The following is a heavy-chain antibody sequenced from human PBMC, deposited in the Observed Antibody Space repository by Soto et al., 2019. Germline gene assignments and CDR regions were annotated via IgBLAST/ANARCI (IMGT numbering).Heavy chain of an antibody. CDR3: ARIRSDYDILTGYYYSYRDV. J-gene: IGHJ6*03. D-gene: IGHD3-9*01. CDR2: IFSNDEK. CDR1: GFSLSNARMG. V-gene: IGHV2-26*01. Sequence: QVTLKESGPVLVKPTETLTLTCTVSGFSLSNARMGVSWIRQPPGKALEWLAHIFSNDEKSYSTSLKGRLTLSKDTYKSQLVLTMTNMDPVDTATYFCARIRSDYDILTGYYYSYRDVWGKGTTVTVSS.